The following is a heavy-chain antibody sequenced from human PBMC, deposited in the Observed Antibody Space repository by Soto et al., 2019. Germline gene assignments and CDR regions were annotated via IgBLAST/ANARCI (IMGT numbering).Heavy chain of an antibody. CDR3: ARAGRYCTNGVCYTPGY. V-gene: IGHV3-11*01. Sequence: GGSLRLSCAASGFTFSDYYMSWIRQAPGKGLEWVSYISSSGSTIYYAESVKGRLTISRDNAKNSLYLQMNSLRDEDTAVYYCARAGRYCTNGVCYTPGYWGQGTLVTVSS. J-gene: IGHJ4*02. CDR2: ISSSGSTI. D-gene: IGHD2-8*01. CDR1: GFTFSDYY.